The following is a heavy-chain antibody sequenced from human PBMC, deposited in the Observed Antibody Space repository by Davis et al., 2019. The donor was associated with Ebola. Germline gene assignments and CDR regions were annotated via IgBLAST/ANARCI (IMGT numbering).Heavy chain of an antibody. D-gene: IGHD2-21*02. CDR1: GYTFTGYY. CDR2: ISAYNGNT. Sequence: ASVKVSCKASGYTFTGYYMHWVRQAPGQGLEWMGWISAYNGNTNYAQKLQGRVTMTTDTSTSTAYMELRSLRSDDTAVYYCARDIVVLTALYYYGMDVWGQGTTVTVSS. CDR3: ARDIVVLTALYYYGMDV. J-gene: IGHJ6*02. V-gene: IGHV1-18*04.